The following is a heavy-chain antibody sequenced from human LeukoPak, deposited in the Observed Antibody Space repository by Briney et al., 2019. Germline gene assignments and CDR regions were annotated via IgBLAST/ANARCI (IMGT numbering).Heavy chain of an antibody. CDR1: GFTFSDYY. Sequence: GGSLRLSCAASGFTFSDYYMSWIRQAPGKGLEWVSYISSSGSTIYYADSVKGRFTISRDNAENSLYLQMNSLRAEDTAVYYCARNTVAGYTRYYYGMDVWGQGTTVTVSS. CDR3: ARNTVAGYTRYYYGMDV. V-gene: IGHV3-11*01. J-gene: IGHJ6*02. CDR2: ISSSGSTI. D-gene: IGHD6-19*01.